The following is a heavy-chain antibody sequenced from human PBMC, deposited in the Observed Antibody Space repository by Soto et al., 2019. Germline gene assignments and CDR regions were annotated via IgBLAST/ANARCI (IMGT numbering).Heavy chain of an antibody. V-gene: IGHV1-3*01. CDR2: INAGNGNT. Sequence: SVKVSCEASGYTFTSYAMHWGRQAPVKRLEWMGWINAGNGNTKYAQKFQGRVTITRDTSAMTAYLEPSTLRAVDSSVYYCAKPKPQWQRDYYFDYWGQGTLVTVSS. D-gene: IGHD5-12*01. CDR1: GYTFTSYA. CDR3: AKPKPQWQRDYYFDY. J-gene: IGHJ4*02.